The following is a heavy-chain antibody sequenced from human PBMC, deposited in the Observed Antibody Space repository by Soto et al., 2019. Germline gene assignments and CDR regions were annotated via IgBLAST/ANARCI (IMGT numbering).Heavy chain of an antibody. D-gene: IGHD3-3*01. V-gene: IGHV3-23*01. Sequence: GGSLRLSCAASGFTFSSYAMSWVRQAPGKGLEWVSAISGSGGSTYYADSVKGRFTISRDNSKNTLYLQMNSLRAEDTAVYYCARLPYYDFWSGYAYYFDYWGQGPLVTVPS. CDR1: GFTFSSYA. CDR2: ISGSGGST. CDR3: ARLPYYDFWSGYAYYFDY. J-gene: IGHJ4*02.